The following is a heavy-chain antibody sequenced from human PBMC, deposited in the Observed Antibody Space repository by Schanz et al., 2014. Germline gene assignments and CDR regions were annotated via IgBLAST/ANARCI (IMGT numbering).Heavy chain of an antibody. CDR3: ARHGGIPYYPMDV. J-gene: IGHJ6*02. CDR2: ISYSGST. CDR1: GASISSGGYY. Sequence: QVQLQESGPGLVKPSQTLSLTCTVSGASISSGGYYWDWIRLLPGKGLEWIGYISYSGSTSFNPSLKSRLTMSVDTSKNQFSLRLSSVTAADTAVYYCARHGGIPYYPMDVSGQGTTXTVSS. V-gene: IGHV4-31*03. D-gene: IGHD3-16*01.